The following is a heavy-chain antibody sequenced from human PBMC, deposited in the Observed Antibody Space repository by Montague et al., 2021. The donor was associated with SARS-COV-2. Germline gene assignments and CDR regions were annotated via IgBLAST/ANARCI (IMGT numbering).Heavy chain of an antibody. Sequence: SETRSLTCTVSGGSIGTYYWNWIRQSPGKGLEWLGYIYYTGSTKYSPSLKSRVTISMDTSRDQSSLRLKSVTAADTAVYYCARDNYGDWGYYGLDVWGQGTTVIVSS. V-gene: IGHV4-59*01. CDR2: IYYTGST. CDR1: GGSIGTYY. D-gene: IGHD4-17*01. J-gene: IGHJ6*02. CDR3: ARDNYGDWGYYGLDV.